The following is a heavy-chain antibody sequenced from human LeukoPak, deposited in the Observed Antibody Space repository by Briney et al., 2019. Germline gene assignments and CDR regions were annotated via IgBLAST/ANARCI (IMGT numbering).Heavy chain of an antibody. D-gene: IGHD4-17*01. Sequence: SETLSLTCTVSGGSISSSSYYWGWIRQPPGKGLEWIGSIYYSGSTYYNPSLKSRVTISVDTSKNQFSLKLSSVTAADTAVYYCARVRTTVTVFDYWGQGTLVTVSS. CDR2: IYYSGST. CDR3: ARVRTTVTVFDY. J-gene: IGHJ4*02. V-gene: IGHV4-39*07. CDR1: GGSISSSSYY.